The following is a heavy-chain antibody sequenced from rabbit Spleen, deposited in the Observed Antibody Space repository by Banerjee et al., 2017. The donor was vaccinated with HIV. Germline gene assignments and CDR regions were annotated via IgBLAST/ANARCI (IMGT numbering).Heavy chain of an antibody. D-gene: IGHD1-1*01. CDR2: IAGSSSGFT. V-gene: IGHV1S40*01. J-gene: IGHJ6*01. Sequence: QSLEESGGDLVKPGASLTLTCKASGFSFSSSDYMCWVRQAPGKGLEWIACIAGSSSGFTYSATWAKGRFTISKTSSTTVTLQMTRLTAADTATYFCARDTSSSFSSYGMDLWGPGTLVTVS. CDR1: GFSFSSSDY. CDR3: ARDTSSSFSSYGMDL.